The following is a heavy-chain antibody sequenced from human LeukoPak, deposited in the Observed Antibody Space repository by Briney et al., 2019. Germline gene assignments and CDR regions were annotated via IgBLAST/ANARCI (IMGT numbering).Heavy chain of an antibody. CDR2: VHQSGII. Sequence: SGTLSLTCTVSGGSISSSDWWSWVRQPPGKGLEWIGEVHQSGIINYNPSLKSRVTMSLDKAEKQFSLKLSSVTAADTAVYYCARIYDSSGGAFDYWGQGTLVTVSS. D-gene: IGHD3-22*01. CDR3: ARIYDSSGGAFDY. J-gene: IGHJ4*02. V-gene: IGHV4-4*02. CDR1: GGSISSSDW.